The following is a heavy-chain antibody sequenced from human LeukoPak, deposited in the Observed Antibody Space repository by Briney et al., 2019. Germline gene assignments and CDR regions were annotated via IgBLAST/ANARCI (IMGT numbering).Heavy chain of an antibody. Sequence: PGGSLRLSCAASEFNFGTYSMHWVRQAPGKGLEWVAIISSDGSNKYYAGSVKGRFTISRDNSKNTLYLQMNSLRPEDTAVYYCARDRLVLIEPTIPGWYFDLWGRGTLVTVSS. CDR3: ARDRLVLIEPTIPGWYFDL. V-gene: IGHV3-30-3*01. J-gene: IGHJ2*01. D-gene: IGHD2-8*01. CDR1: EFNFGTYS. CDR2: ISSDGSNK.